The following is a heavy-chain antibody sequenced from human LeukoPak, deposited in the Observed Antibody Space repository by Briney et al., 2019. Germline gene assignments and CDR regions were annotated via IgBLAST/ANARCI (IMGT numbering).Heavy chain of an antibody. J-gene: IGHJ4*02. CDR1: GFSFDDYG. D-gene: IGHD6-19*01. CDR2: INWNGGST. V-gene: IGHV3-20*04. CDR3: ARAIVVPGPGDY. Sequence: GGSLRLSCAASGFSFDDYGMSWVRQAPGQGLEWVSGINWNGGSTGYADSVKGRFTISRDNAKNSLYLQMSSLRAEDTALYYCARAIVVPGPGDYWGQGTLVTVSS.